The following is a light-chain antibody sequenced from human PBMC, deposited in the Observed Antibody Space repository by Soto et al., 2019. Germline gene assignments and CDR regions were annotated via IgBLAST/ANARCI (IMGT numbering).Light chain of an antibody. V-gene: IGKV3D-20*02. CDR1: QSVTSTS. CDR2: DAS. CDR3: QQRSNWIT. J-gene: IGKJ5*01. Sequence: EIVLTQSPGTLSLSPWERATLSCRASQSVTSTSLAWYQQKPGQAPRLLIYDASNRATGIPARFSGSGSGTDFTLTISSLEPEDFAVYYCQQRSNWITFGQGTRLEIK.